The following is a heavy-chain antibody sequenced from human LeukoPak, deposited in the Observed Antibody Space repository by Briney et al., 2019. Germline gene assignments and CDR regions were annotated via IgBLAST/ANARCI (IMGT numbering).Heavy chain of an antibody. CDR2: ISGSGGST. D-gene: IGHD2-15*01. J-gene: IGHJ4*02. CDR3: AKGLAAGSGGSCYDY. Sequence: GGSLRLSCAASGFTFSSYAMSWFRQAPGKGLEWVSAISGSGGSTYYADSVKGRFTISRDNSKNTLYLQMNSLRAEDTAVYYCAKGLAAGSGGSCYDYWGQGTLVTVSS. V-gene: IGHV3-23*01. CDR1: GFTFSSYA.